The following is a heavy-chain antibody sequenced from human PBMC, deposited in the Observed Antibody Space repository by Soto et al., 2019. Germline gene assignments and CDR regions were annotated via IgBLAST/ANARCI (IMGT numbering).Heavy chain of an antibody. V-gene: IGHV4-34*01. Sequence: SETLSLTCAVYGGSFSGYYWSWIRQPPGKGLEWIGEINHSGSTNYNPSLKSRVTISVDTSKNQFSLKLSSVTAADTAVYYCARRKLLRYCSGGSCSHFDYWGQGTLVTVS. D-gene: IGHD2-15*01. CDR2: INHSGST. CDR3: ARRKLLRYCSGGSCSHFDY. J-gene: IGHJ4*02. CDR1: GGSFSGYY.